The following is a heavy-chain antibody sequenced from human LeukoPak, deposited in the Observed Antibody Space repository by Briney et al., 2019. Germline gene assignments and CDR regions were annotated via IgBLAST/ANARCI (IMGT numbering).Heavy chain of an antibody. CDR1: GYTLADYY. J-gene: IGHJ4*02. Sequence: GASVTVSCKASGYTLADYYMHWVRQAPGQGLEWMGWINPNSGLTNYAQRFQGRVTMTADTSLNTAYMHLTGLTSEDSAVYYCARDIVVVPAVEAEDCWGQGTLVIVSS. CDR3: ARDIVVVPAVEAEDC. D-gene: IGHD2-2*01. V-gene: IGHV1-2*02. CDR2: INPNSGLT.